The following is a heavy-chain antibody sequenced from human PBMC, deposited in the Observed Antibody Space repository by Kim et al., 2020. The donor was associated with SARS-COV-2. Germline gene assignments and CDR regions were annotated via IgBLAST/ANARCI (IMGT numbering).Heavy chain of an antibody. V-gene: IGHV1-69*13. D-gene: IGHD5-18*01. J-gene: IGHJ6*02. CDR1: GGTFSSYA. Sequence: SVKVSCKASGGTFSSYAISWVRQAPGQWLEWMGGIIPIFGTANYAQKFQGRVTITADESTSTAYMELSSLRSEDTAVYYCARRGIHTENYYGMDVWGQGTTVTVSS. CDR3: ARRGIHTENYYGMDV. CDR2: IIPIFGTA.